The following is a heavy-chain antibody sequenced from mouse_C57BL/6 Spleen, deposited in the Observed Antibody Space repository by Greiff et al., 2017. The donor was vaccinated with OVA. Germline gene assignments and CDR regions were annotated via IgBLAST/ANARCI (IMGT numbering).Heavy chain of an antibody. Sequence: VQLQQPGAELVKPGASVKMSCKASGYTFTSYWITWVKQRPGQGLEWIGDIYPGSGSTNYNEKFKSKATLTVDTSSSTAYMQLSSLTSEDSAVYYCARRDDYDGGFDYWGQGTTLTVSS. V-gene: IGHV1-55*01. J-gene: IGHJ2*01. CDR3: ARRDDYDGGFDY. CDR1: GYTFTSYW. CDR2: IYPGSGST. D-gene: IGHD2-4*01.